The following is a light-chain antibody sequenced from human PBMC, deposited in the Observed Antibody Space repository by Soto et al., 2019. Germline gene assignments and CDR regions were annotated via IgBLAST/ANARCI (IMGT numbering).Light chain of an antibody. CDR1: QPISTY. CDR3: QQRSSWPWT. CDR2: DAS. V-gene: IGKV3-11*01. J-gene: IGKJ1*01. Sequence: EIVLTQSPATLSLSPGERATLSCRASQPISTYLAWYQQKPGQAPRLLIYDASNRATGIPARFSGSGSGTDFTLTISSLEPEDFAVYYCQQRSSWPWTFGQGTK.